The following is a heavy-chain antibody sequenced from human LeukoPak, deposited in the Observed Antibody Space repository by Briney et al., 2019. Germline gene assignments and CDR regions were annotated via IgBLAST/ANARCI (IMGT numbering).Heavy chain of an antibody. J-gene: IGHJ4*02. V-gene: IGHV1-2*02. CDR2: MHPNSGDT. CDR3: AREDYYDSGSSDY. Sequence: ASVKVSCKASGYTFTGYYIHWVRQAPGQGPEWMTWMHPNSGDTNYAQKFQGRVTITRNTSISTAYMELSSLRSEDTAIYYCAREDYYDSGSSDYWGQGTLVTVSS. CDR1: GYTFTGYY. D-gene: IGHD3-22*01.